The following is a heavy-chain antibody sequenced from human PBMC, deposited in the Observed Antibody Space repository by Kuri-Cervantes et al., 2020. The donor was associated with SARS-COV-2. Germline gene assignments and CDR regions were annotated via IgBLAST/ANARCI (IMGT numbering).Heavy chain of an antibody. V-gene: IGHV1-24*01. Sequence: ASVKVSCKVSGYTLTELSMHWVRQAPGKGLEWMGGFDPEDGETIYAQKFQGRVTITTDESTSTAYMELSSLRSEDTAVYYCARDSESGGYSGYDLSYWGQGTLVTVSS. CDR1: GYTLTELS. CDR2: FDPEDGET. CDR3: ARDSESGGYSGYDLSY. D-gene: IGHD5-12*01. J-gene: IGHJ4*02.